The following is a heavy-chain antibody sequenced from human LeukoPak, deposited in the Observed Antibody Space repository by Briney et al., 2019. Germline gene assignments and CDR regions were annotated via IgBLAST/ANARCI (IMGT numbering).Heavy chain of an antibody. CDR1: GFTFSIYA. V-gene: IGHV3-23*01. J-gene: IGHJ4*02. CDR3: AKGVSGWPYYFDY. CDR2: IRGSGGSI. Sequence: PGGSLRLSCAASGFTFSIYAMSWVRQAPGKGLEWVSAIRGSGGSIHYADSVKGRFTISRDNSENTLYVQMNSLRAEDTAVYYCAKGVSGWPYYFDYWGQGTLVTVSS. D-gene: IGHD6-19*01.